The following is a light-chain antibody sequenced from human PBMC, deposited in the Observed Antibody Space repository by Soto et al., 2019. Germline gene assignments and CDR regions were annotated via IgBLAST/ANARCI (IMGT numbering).Light chain of an antibody. V-gene: IGKV3-15*01. CDR2: GAS. CDR1: QSVSSN. CDR3: QQYNSSPRT. Sequence: EIVMTPSPATLSVSPVERATLSCRASQSVSSNLAWYQQKPGQAPRLLIYGASTRATGIPARFSGSGSGTEFTLTISSLQSEDFAVYYCQQYNSSPRTFGQGTKVDIK. J-gene: IGKJ1*01.